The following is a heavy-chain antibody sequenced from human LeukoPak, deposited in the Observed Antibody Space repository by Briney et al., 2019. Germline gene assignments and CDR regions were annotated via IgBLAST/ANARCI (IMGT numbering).Heavy chain of an antibody. CDR1: GGTFISYA. J-gene: IGHJ4*02. D-gene: IGHD2-21*02. V-gene: IGHV1-69*13. CDR2: IIPIFGTA. CDR3: ARGPAYCGGDCYLGPFDY. Sequence: SVKVSCKASGGTFISYAISWVRQAPGQGLEWMGGIIPIFGTANYAQKFQGRVTITADESTSTAYMELSSLRSEDTAVYYCARGPAYCGGDCYLGPFDYWGQGTLVTVSS.